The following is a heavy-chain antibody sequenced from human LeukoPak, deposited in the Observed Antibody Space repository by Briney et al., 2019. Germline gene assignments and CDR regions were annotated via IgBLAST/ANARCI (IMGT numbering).Heavy chain of an antibody. J-gene: IGHJ6*02. CDR1: GFTFSSYS. CDR2: ISSSSSTI. V-gene: IGHV3-48*04. D-gene: IGHD3-16*01. Sequence: PGGSLRLSCAASGFTFSSYSMNWVRQAPGKRLKWVSYISSSSSTIYYADSVKGRFTISRDNAKNSLYLQMNSLRAEDTAVYYCARDGGYRWSLLNGMDVWGQGTTVTVSS. CDR3: ARDGGYRWSLLNGMDV.